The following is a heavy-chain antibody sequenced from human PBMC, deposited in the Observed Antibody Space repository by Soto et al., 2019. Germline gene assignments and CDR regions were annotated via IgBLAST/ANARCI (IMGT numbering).Heavy chain of an antibody. CDR3: ARDQEVVPAAYAFRGDYYYYYMVF. CDR2: IHPSNGGT. J-gene: IGHJ6*03. V-gene: IGHV1-2*04. Sequence: ASVKVSCKASGYSFTGNSIHWVRQAPGQGLEWMGWIHPSNGGTNYAQKFQGWVTMTRDTSTSTAYMDLSSLRSEDTAVYYCARDQEVVPAAYAFRGDYYYYYMVFWGKGTTVTVSS. D-gene: IGHD2-2*01. CDR1: GYSFTGNS.